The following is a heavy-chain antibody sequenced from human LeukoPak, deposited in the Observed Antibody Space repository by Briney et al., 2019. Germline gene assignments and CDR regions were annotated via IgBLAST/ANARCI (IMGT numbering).Heavy chain of an antibody. D-gene: IGHD1-26*01. CDR3: AKSSGSYLDY. CDR2: IHFDGNNK. Sequence: GGSLRLSCAASGFTFSSYGMHWVRQAPGKGLEWVAFIHFDGNNKYYVDSVKGRFTASRDNSKNTLYLQMNSLTAEDTAVYYCAKSSGSYLDYWGQGTLVPVSS. J-gene: IGHJ4*02. V-gene: IGHV3-30*02. CDR1: GFTFSSYG.